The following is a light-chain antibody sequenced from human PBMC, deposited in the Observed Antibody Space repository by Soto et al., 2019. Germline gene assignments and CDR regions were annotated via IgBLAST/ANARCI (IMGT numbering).Light chain of an antibody. CDR2: DIS. CDR1: QAVPSY. CDR3: QQYNNWPPYT. V-gene: IGKV3-11*01. Sequence: EVVLTQSPATLSLSPGERATLSCRASQAVPSYLAWYQQKPGQAPRLLIYDISNRATGIPARFSGSGSGTDFTLTISSLQSEDFAVYYCQQYNNWPPYTFGQGTKLEIK. J-gene: IGKJ2*01.